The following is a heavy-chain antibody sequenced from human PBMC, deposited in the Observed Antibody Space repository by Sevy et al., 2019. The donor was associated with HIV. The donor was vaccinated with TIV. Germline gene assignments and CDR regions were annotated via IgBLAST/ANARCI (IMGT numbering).Heavy chain of an antibody. V-gene: IGHV3-15*01. CDR3: TTDNQLIMVRGVKNYYGMDV. CDR2: IKSKTDGGTI. D-gene: IGHD3-10*01. CDR1: GFTFSNAW. J-gene: IGHJ6*02. Sequence: GGSLRLSCAASGFTFSNAWMSWVRQAPGKGLEWVGRIKSKTDGGTIDYAAPVKGRFTISRDDSKNTLYLQMNSLKTEDTAVYYCTTDNQLIMVRGVKNYYGMDVWGQGTTVTVSS.